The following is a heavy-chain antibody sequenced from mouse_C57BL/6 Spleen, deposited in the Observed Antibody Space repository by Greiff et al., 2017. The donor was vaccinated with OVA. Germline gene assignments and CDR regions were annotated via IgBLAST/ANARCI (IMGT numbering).Heavy chain of an antibody. D-gene: IGHD4-1*01. V-gene: IGHV10-3*01. J-gene: IGHJ1*03. Sequence: EVQLVESGGGLVQPKGSLKLSCAASGFTFNTYAMHWVRQAPGKGLEWVARLRSKSSNYATYYADSVKDRFTISRDDSQSMLYLQMNNLKTEDTAMYYCVRAWDVGYFDVWGTGTTVTVSS. CDR2: LRSKSSNYAT. CDR1: GFTFNTYA. CDR3: VRAWDVGYFDV.